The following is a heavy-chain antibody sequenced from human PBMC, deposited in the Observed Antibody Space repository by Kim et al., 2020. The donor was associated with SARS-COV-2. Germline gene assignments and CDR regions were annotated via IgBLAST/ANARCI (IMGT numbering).Heavy chain of an antibody. J-gene: IGHJ4*02. D-gene: IGHD1-26*01. CDR3: ARSDSGSLYYLDS. CDR1: AFTFSNYG. V-gene: IGHV3-21*06. Sequence: GGSLRLSCAASAFTFSNYGMNWVRQAPGKGLEWVSSISTRSSYIFYADSVKGRFTISRDDAKSSLYLQINSLRAEDTAVYYCARSDSGSLYYLDSWCQGT. CDR2: ISTRSSYI.